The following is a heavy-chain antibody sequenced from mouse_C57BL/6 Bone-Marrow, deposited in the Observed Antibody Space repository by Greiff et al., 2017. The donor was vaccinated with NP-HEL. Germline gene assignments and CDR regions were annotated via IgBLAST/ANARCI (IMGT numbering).Heavy chain of an antibody. CDR2: ISSGSSTI. V-gene: IGHV5-17*01. CDR3: ARSCNDY. D-gene: IGHD2-1*01. J-gene: IGHJ4*01. CDR1: GFTFSDYG. Sequence: EVMLVESGGGLVKPGGSLKLSCAASGFTFSDYGMHWVRQAPEKGLEWVAYISSGSSTIYYAATVKGRFTISRDNAKNTLFLQMTRLRSEDAAMYYCARSCNDYWGQGTSVTVSS.